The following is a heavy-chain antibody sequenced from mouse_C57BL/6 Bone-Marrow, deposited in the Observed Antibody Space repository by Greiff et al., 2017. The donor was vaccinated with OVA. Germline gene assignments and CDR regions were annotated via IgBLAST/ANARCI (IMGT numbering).Heavy chain of an antibody. Sequence: VQLQQSGAELVRPGASVKLSCTASGFNIKDDYMHWVKQRPEQGLEWIGWIDPENGDTEYASKFQGKATITADPSSNKAYLQLSSLTSEDTAGYYCTSYGNFDYWGQGTTLTVSS. CDR2: IDPENGDT. V-gene: IGHV14-4*01. CDR3: TSYGNFDY. CDR1: GFNIKDDY. J-gene: IGHJ2*01. D-gene: IGHD2-1*01.